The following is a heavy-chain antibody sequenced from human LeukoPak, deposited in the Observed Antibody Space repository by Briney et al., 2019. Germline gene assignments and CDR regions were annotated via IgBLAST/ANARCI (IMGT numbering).Heavy chain of an antibody. J-gene: IGHJ4*02. D-gene: IGHD3-22*01. V-gene: IGHV3-30*02. CDR3: AKDSDYYDSSGYYLPDY. CDR1: GFTFSSYG. Sequence: PGGSLRLSCAASGFTFSSYGMHWVRQAPGKGLEGVAFIRYDGSNKYYADSVKGRFTISRDNSKNTLYLQMNSLRAEDTAVYYCAKDSDYYDSSGYYLPDYWAREPWSPSPQ. CDR2: IRYDGSNK.